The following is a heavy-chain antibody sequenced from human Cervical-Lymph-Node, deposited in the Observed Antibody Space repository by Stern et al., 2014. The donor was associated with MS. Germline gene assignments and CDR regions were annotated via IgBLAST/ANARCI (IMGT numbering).Heavy chain of an antibody. CDR1: GGTFTSYA. CDR2: IIPMFGTI. Sequence: VQLVESGAELKTPGSSVRISCKASGGTFTSYAINWVRQAPGQAPEWMGGIIPMFGTINYAQNFQGRVTISADESTGTAYMELTGLTSEDTAVFYCARDGRGNFFYFDLWGRGTLVTVSS. CDR3: ARDGRGNFFYFDL. D-gene: IGHD4-23*01. J-gene: IGHJ2*01. V-gene: IGHV1-69*01.